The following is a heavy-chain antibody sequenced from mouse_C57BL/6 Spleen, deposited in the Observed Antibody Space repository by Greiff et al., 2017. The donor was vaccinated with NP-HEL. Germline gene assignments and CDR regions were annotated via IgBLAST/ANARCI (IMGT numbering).Heavy chain of an antibody. CDR3: VGRGLAPGFAY. J-gene: IGHJ3*01. V-gene: IGHV1-78*01. CDR1: GYTFTDHT. CDR2: IYPRDGST. Sequence: VQLQQSDAELVKPGASVKISCKVSGYTFTDHTIHWMKQRPEQGLEWIGYIYPRDGSTKYNEKFQGKATLTADKSSSTAYMQLNSLTSEDSAVYFCVGRGLAPGFAYWGQRTLVTVSA. D-gene: IGHD6-1*01.